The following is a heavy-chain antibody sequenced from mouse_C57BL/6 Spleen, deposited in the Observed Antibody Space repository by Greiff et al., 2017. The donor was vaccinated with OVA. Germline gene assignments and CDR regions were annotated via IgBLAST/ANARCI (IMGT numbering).Heavy chain of an antibody. Sequence: VQLQQSGAELVKPGASVKISCKASGYAFSSYWMNWVKQRPGKGLEWIGQIYPGDGDTNYNGKFKGKTTLTADKSSSTAYMQLSSLTSEDSAVYFCARSESNYSYFDYWGQGTTLTVSS. CDR2: IYPGDGDT. CDR1: GYAFSSYW. V-gene: IGHV1-80*01. J-gene: IGHJ2*01. D-gene: IGHD2-5*01. CDR3: ARSESNYSYFDY.